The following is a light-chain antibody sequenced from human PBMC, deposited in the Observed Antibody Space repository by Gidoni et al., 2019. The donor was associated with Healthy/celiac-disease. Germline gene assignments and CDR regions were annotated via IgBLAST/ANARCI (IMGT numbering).Light chain of an antibody. CDR3: SSYAGSNNVYV. V-gene: IGLV2-8*01. CDR2: EVS. Sequence: QSALTQPPSASWPPGQSVTISCTGTSSCVGGYNYVSWYQQHPGKAPKLMIYEVSTRPSGVPDRFSGSKSGTTASLTVSGLQAEDEADYYCSSYAGSNNVYVFGTGTKVTVL. CDR1: SSCVGGYNY. J-gene: IGLJ1*01.